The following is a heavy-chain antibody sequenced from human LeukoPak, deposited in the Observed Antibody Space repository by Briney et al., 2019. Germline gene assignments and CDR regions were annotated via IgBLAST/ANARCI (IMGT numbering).Heavy chain of an antibody. CDR3: ARGVVTNDYYMDV. CDR2: LYTNDNT. CDR1: GGSITSGRYY. Sequence: SETLSLTCSVSGGSITSGRYYWTWIRQPAGKGLEWIGRLYTNDNTNYDPSLESRVSISVDTSKSQFYLQLTSVTAADTAVYFCARGVVTNDYYMDVWGKGITVIVSS. V-gene: IGHV4-61*02. D-gene: IGHD2-21*02. J-gene: IGHJ6*03.